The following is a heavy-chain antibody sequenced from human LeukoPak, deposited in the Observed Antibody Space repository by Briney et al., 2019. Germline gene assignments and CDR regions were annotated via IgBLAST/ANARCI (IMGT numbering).Heavy chain of an antibody. V-gene: IGHV4-39*07. J-gene: IGHJ4*02. CDR1: GGSISSDGYY. CDR2: IYYSGST. D-gene: IGHD3-16*01. CDR3: ARGSLGDY. Sequence: PSQTLSLTCTVSGGSISSDGYYWSWIRQPPGKGLEWIGSIYYSGSTYYNPSLKSRVTISVDTSKNQFSLKLSSVTAADTAVYYCARGSLGDYWGQGTLVTVSS.